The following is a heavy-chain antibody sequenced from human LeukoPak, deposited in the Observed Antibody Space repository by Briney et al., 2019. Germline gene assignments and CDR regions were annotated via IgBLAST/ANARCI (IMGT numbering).Heavy chain of an antibody. J-gene: IGHJ4*02. V-gene: IGHV4-34*01. Sequence: SETLSLTCAVYGGSFSGYYWSWIRQPPGKGLDWIGEINHSGSTNYNPSLKSRVTISVDTSKNQFSLKLSSVTAADTAVYYCARGPNVWGSYRYSFWGQGTLVTVSS. CDR3: ARGPNVWGSYRYSF. D-gene: IGHD3-16*02. CDR2: INHSGST. CDR1: GGSFSGYY.